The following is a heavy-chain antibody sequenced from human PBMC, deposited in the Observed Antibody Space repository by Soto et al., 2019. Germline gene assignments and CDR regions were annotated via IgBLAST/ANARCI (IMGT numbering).Heavy chain of an antibody. Sequence: GGSLRLSCAASGFTFSSYAMHWVRQAPGKGLEWVAVISYDGSNKYYADSVKGRFTISRDNSKNTLYLQMNSLRAEDTAVYYCARDRRGIAAPWYWGQGTLVTVSS. CDR1: GFTFSSYA. J-gene: IGHJ4*02. V-gene: IGHV3-30-3*01. CDR3: ARDRRGIAAPWY. CDR2: ISYDGSNK. D-gene: IGHD6-6*01.